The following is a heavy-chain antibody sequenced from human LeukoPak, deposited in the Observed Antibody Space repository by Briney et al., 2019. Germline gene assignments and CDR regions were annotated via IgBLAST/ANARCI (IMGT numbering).Heavy chain of an antibody. J-gene: IGHJ3*02. CDR3: AKESDAFDI. CDR2: IWYDGSNK. CDR1: GFTFSSYG. Sequence: SGGSLRLSCAASGFTFSSYGMHWVRQAPGKGLEWVAVIWYDGSNKYYADSVKGRFTISRDNAKNTLYLQMNSLGPEDTTVYYCAKESDAFDIWGQGTMVTVS. V-gene: IGHV3-30*02.